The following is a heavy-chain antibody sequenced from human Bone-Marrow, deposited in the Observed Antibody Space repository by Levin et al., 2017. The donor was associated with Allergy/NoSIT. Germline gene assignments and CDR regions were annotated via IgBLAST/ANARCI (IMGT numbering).Heavy chain of an antibody. CDR2: ISAYNGNT. CDR3: ARVYAGDNHDWYLGWYFDL. J-gene: IGHJ2*01. V-gene: IGHV1-18*01. Sequence: GASVKVSCKASGYTFTNYGITWVRQGPGQGLEWLGWISAYNGNTNYAQNIRGRVTMTTDTSTTTAYMELRSLRSDDAAVYYCARVYAGDNHDWYLGWYFDLWGRGTLVTVSS. CDR1: GYTFTNYG. D-gene: IGHD3-9*01.